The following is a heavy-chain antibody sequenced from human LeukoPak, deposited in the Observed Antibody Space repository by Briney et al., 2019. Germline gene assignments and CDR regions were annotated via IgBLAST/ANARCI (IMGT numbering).Heavy chain of an antibody. CDR1: GGTFSSYA. Sequence: ASVKVSCKASGGTFSSYAISWVRQAPGQGLEWMGRIIPILGIANYAQKFQGRVTITADKSTSTAYMELSSLRSEDTAVYYCARVMLGVVVPAVFDYWGQGALVTVSS. J-gene: IGHJ4*02. CDR3: ARVMLGVVVPAVFDY. D-gene: IGHD2-2*01. CDR2: IIPILGIA. V-gene: IGHV1-69*04.